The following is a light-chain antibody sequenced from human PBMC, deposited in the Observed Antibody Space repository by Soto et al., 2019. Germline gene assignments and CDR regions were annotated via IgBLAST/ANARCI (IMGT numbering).Light chain of an antibody. CDR3: QQYDTSPRT. CDR2: GAS. Sequence: ETVLPQSPATLSLSPGERAPLSCRASQSVSSSYLAWYQQKPGQAPRLLIYGASSRATGIPDRFSGSGSGTDFTLTISRLEPEDFAVYYCQQYDTSPRTFGQGTKVDI. J-gene: IGKJ1*01. V-gene: IGKV3-20*01. CDR1: QSVSSSY.